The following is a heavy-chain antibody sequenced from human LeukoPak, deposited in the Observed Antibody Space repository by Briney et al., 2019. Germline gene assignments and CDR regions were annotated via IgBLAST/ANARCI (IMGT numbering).Heavy chain of an antibody. J-gene: IGHJ2*01. Sequence: GGSLRLSCAASGFTVSSNYMSWVRQAPGKGLERVSVIYSGGSTYYADSVKGRFTISRDNSKNTLYLQMNSLRAEDTAVYYCAREAITMVRGVTQWYFDLWGRGTLVTVSS. V-gene: IGHV3-53*01. CDR3: AREAITMVRGVTQWYFDL. CDR2: IYSGGST. CDR1: GFTVSSNY. D-gene: IGHD3-10*01.